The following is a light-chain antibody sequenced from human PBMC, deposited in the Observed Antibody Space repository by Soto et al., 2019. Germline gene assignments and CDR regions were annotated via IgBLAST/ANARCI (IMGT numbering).Light chain of an antibody. J-gene: IGKJ1*01. Sequence: DIVMTQSPXSLPVTPGEPASISCRXSQTLLXRXXXXXLEWYLHKPGQSPQLLIYLGSDRASGVPDRFSGSGSGTAFTLKXSRVXAXXXGXXXXXXXXQTPWTFGQGTTVEIK. CDR3: XXXXQTPWT. CDR1: QTLLXRXXXXX. V-gene: IGKV2-28*01. CDR2: LGS.